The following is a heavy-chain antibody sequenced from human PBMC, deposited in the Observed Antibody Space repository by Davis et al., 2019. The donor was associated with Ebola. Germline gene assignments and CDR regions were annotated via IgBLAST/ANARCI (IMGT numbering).Heavy chain of an antibody. CDR2: INPNSGGT. J-gene: IGHJ6*02. V-gene: IGHV1-2*04. Sequence: ASVKVSCKASGYTFTGYYMHWVRQAPGQGLEWMGWINPNSGGTNYAQKFQGWVTMTRDTSISTAYMELSRLRSDDTAVYYCASIVATTNPPYYYYGMDVWGQGTTVTVSS. CDR1: GYTFTGYY. D-gene: IGHD5-12*01. CDR3: ASIVATTNPPYYYYGMDV.